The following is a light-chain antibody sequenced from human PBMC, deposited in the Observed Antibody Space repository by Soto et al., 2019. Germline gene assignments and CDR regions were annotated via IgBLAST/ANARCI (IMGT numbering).Light chain of an antibody. Sequence: DIVMTQSPLSLSVTPGEPASISCRSSQSLLHYNGYNYLDWYLQKPGQSPQLLIYLVSIRASGGPDMFSCGDSGTEFTLKISRVEGEDDGVYYCMQALPTLMYSFGQGTKREIK. CDR1: QSLLHYNGYNY. V-gene: IGKV2-28*01. CDR3: MQALPTLMYS. CDR2: LVS. J-gene: IGKJ2*03.